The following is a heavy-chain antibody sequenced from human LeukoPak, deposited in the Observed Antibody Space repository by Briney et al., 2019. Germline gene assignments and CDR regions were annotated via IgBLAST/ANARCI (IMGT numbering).Heavy chain of an antibody. CDR3: ASYTLWYGDS. J-gene: IGHJ4*02. Sequence: PGGSLRLSCAASGFTFSSYDMHWVRQATGKGLEWVSAIGTAGDTYYPGSVKGRFTISRDNAKNSVCLQMNSLRPEDTAVYYCASYTLWYGDSWGQGTLVTVSS. CDR1: GFTFSSYD. V-gene: IGHV3-13*01. CDR2: IGTAGDT. D-gene: IGHD3-10*01.